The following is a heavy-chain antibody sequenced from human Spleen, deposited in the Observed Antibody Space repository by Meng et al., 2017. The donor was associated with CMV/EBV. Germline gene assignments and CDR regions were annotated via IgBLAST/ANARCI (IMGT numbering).Heavy chain of an antibody. J-gene: IGHJ4*02. V-gene: IGHV4-4*07. CDR1: GGSISRYY. Sequence: HGQCQESGPGLVKPSGTLAPTSTVSGGSISRYYWSWIRQSAGKGLEWIGRIYTSGSTNYNPSLKSRVTMSVDTSKNQFSLKLSSVTAADTAVYYCAREEGVPAAPFDYWGQGTLVTVSS. D-gene: IGHD2-2*01. CDR2: IYTSGST. CDR3: AREEGVPAAPFDY.